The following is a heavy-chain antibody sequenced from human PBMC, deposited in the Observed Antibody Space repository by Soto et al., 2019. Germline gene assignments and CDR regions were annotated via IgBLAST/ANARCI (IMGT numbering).Heavy chain of an antibody. J-gene: IGHJ6*02. CDR2: IIPIFGTA. CDR3: ASDGDCSGGSCYSDDYYYYGMDV. V-gene: IGHV1-69*12. Sequence: QVQLVQSGAEVKKPGSSVKVSCKASGGTFSSYAISWVRQAPGQGLEWMGGIIPIFGTANYAQKFQGRVTITADESTSTAYMELSSLRSEDTAVYYCASDGDCSGGSCYSDDYYYYGMDVWGQGTTVTVSS. CDR1: GGTFSSYA. D-gene: IGHD2-15*01.